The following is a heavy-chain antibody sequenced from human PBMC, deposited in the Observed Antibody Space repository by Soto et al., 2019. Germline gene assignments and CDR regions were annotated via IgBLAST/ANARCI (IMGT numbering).Heavy chain of an antibody. CDR3: ARDFRDGYYFDY. Sequence: EVQLVESGGGLVKPGGSLRLSCAASGFTFSSYSMNWVRQAPGKGLEWVPSISSSTGYMYYADSVKGRFTISRDNAKNSLYLQMNSLRAEDTAVYYCARDFRDGYYFDYWGQGTLVTVSS. D-gene: IGHD5-12*01. CDR1: GFTFSSYS. J-gene: IGHJ4*02. CDR2: ISSSTGYM. V-gene: IGHV3-21*01.